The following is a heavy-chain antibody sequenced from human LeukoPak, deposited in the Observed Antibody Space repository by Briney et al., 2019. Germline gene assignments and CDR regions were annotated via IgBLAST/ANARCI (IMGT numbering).Heavy chain of an antibody. J-gene: IGHJ4*02. CDR3: ASGEMATILLSSI. V-gene: IGHV4-39*01. Sequence: PSETLSLTCTVSGGSISSSSYYWGWIRQPPGKGLEWIGSIYYSGSTYYNPSLKSRVTISVDTSKNQFSLKLSSVTAADTAVYYCASGEMATILLSSIWGQGTLVTVSS. D-gene: IGHD5-24*01. CDR2: IYYSGST. CDR1: GGSISSSSYY.